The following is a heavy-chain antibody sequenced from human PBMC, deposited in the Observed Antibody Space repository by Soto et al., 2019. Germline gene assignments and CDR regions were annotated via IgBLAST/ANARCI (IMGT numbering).Heavy chain of an antibody. V-gene: IGHV3-48*02. D-gene: IGHD3-22*01. CDR2: ISIGSGSI. CDR3: VRDDRWAFDF. J-gene: IGHJ3*01. CDR1: GFSFSNYA. Sequence: EVQLVESGGGLVQPGGSRRVSCAASGFSFSNYAMNWVRQAPGKGLEWVSYISIGSGSIFYADSVKGRFTISRDDAKNSLFMQMNILRDEDKAVYYCVRDDRWAFDFWGQGTMVTVSS.